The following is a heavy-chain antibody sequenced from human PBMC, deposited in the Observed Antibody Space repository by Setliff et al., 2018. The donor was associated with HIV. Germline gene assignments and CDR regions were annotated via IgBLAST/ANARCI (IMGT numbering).Heavy chain of an antibody. CDR3: AREGPFHQTTHTSNFFVDY. CDR1: GDSFSGFY. CDR2: IDHNGVT. J-gene: IGHJ4*01. V-gene: IGHV4-34*01. D-gene: IGHD2-2*01. Sequence: SETLSLTCDLYGDSFSGFYWSWIRQPPGKGLEWVGHIDHNGVTAYSPSLKSRVTISVDMSKRQFSLKITSLTAADTAVCYCAREGPFHQTTHTSNFFVDYWGQGALVTVSS.